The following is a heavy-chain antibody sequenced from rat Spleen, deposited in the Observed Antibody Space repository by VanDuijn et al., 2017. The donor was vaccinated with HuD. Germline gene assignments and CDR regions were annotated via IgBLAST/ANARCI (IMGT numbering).Heavy chain of an antibody. V-gene: IGHV5-31*01. CDR1: GFTFNHYW. J-gene: IGHJ2*01. CDR2: ITNTGGDT. CDR3: TTQWELYH. Sequence: EVHLVESGGGLVQPRRSLKLSCAASGFTFNHYWMTWIRQAPGKGLEWVASITNTGGDTFYPDSVRGQFTISRDDAKSTLFLKMNSLRSEDTATYYCTTQWELYHWGQGVLVTVSS. D-gene: IGHD5-1*01.